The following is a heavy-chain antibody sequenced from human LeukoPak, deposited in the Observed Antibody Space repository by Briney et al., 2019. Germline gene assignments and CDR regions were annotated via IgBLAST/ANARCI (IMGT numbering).Heavy chain of an antibody. CDR3: ARGGEWELPFDY. CDR2: IIPIFGTA. V-gene: IGHV1-69*13. J-gene: IGHJ4*02. Sequence: ASVKVSCKASGGTFSSYAISWVRQAPGQGLEWMGGIIPIFGTANYAQKFQGRVTITADESTSTAYMELRSLRSDDTAVYYCARGGEWELPFDYWGQGTLVTVSS. CDR1: GGTFSSYA. D-gene: IGHD1-26*01.